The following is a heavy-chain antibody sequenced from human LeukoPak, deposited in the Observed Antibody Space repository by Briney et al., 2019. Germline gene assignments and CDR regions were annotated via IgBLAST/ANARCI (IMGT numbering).Heavy chain of an antibody. CDR3: ASWRGSYFDY. CDR2: INHSGST. V-gene: IGHV4-34*01. CDR1: GGSFSGYY. J-gene: IGHJ4*02. Sequence: PSETMSLACAVYGGSFSGYYWGWNRQPPGKGREWIGAINHSGSTNYNPSLKSRVTISGDTSKNQFSLKLSSVTAADTAVYYCASWRGSYFDYWGQGTLVTVSS. D-gene: IGHD3-3*01.